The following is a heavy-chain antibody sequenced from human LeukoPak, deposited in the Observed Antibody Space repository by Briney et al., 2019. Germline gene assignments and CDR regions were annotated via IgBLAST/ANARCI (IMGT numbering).Heavy chain of an antibody. J-gene: IGHJ4*02. Sequence: GGSLRLPCAASGFTFSSYAMSWVRQAPGKGLEWVSAISGSGGSTYYADSVKGRFTISRDNSKNTLYLQMNSLRAEDTAVYYCAKVVSRGSSRVYFDYWGQGTLVTVSS. V-gene: IGHV3-23*01. CDR1: GFTFSSYA. D-gene: IGHD1-26*01. CDR2: ISGSGGST. CDR3: AKVVSRGSSRVYFDY.